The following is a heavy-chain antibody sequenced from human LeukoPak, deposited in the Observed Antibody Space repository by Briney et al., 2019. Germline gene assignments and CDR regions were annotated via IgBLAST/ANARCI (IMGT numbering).Heavy chain of an antibody. CDR3: ARVESQASYHDFWSGTKGGNWFDP. J-gene: IGHJ5*02. V-gene: IGHV1-18*01. D-gene: IGHD3-3*01. CDR2: ISAYNGNT. CDR1: GYTFTSYG. Sequence: PGASVKVSCKASGYTFTSYGISWVRQAPGQGLEWMGWISAYNGNTNYAQKLQGRVTMTTDTSTSTAYMELRSLRSDDTAVYYCARVESQASYHDFWSGTKGGNWFDPWGQGTLVTVSS.